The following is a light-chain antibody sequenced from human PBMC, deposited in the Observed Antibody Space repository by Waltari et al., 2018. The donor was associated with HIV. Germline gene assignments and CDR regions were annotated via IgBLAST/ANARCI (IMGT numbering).Light chain of an antibody. CDR1: QDISNH. V-gene: IGKV1-33*01. CDR3: HQYDNLPPT. Sequence: DIQMTQSPSSLSASVGDRVTITCQANQDISNHLNWYQQKPGKAPKFLIYDVSNLEIGVPSRFSGSGSGTDFTFTISSLQPEDIATYYCHQYDNLPPTFGPGTKVDIK. J-gene: IGKJ3*01. CDR2: DVS.